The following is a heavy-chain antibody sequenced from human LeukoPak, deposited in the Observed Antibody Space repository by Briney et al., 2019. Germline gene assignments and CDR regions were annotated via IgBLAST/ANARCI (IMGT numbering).Heavy chain of an antibody. J-gene: IGHJ4*02. CDR3: STGTGLGY. V-gene: IGHV4-34*01. CDR2: INHSGST. Sequence: PSETLSLTCTVSGGSISSYYWSWIRQPPGKGLEWIGEINHSGSTNYNPSLKSRVTISVDTSKNQFSLKLSSVTAADTAVYYCSTGTGLGYWGQGTLVTVSS. D-gene: IGHD6-13*01. CDR1: GGSISSYY.